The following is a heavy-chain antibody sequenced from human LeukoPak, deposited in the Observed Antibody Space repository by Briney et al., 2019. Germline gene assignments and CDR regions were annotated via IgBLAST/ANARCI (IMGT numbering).Heavy chain of an antibody. V-gene: IGHV3-23*01. D-gene: IGHD2-2*01. CDR2: ISGSGGSI. Sequence: PGGSLRLSCAASGFTFSSYAMSWVRQAPGKGREWGSVISGSGGSIYYADSVKGRFTISRDNSKNTLYLKMNSLRAEDTAVYYCAKDIVVVPAAGGYFDNWGQGTLVTVSS. CDR1: GFTFSSYA. CDR3: AKDIVVVPAAGGYFDN. J-gene: IGHJ4*02.